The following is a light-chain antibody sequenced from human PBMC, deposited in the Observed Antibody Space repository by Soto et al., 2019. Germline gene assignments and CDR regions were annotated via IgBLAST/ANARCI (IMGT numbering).Light chain of an antibody. V-gene: IGLV2-14*01. Sequence: QSALTQPASVSGSPGQSITISCTGTSSDVGGYNYVSWYQQHPGKAPKLMIYEVSNRPSGVSNRFSGSKSGNTASLTICGLQAEYEADYCCISYKSRSPRVFGGGTSLTVL. CDR3: ISYKSRSPRV. CDR1: SSDVGGYNY. J-gene: IGLJ3*02. CDR2: EVS.